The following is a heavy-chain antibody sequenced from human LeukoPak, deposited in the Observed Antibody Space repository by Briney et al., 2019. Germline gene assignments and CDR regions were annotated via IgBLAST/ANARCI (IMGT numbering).Heavy chain of an antibody. D-gene: IGHD6-19*01. V-gene: IGHV3-30*04. Sequence: GGSLRLSCVASEFNFSNYAMHWVRQAPGKGLEWVAVISYDGSEKYYAESVKGRFTISRDNSKNTLSLQMNSLKPEDTAVFYCARSGSSGWVYYYYNYMDVWGKGTTVTVSS. CDR3: ARSGSSGWVYYYYNYMDV. CDR2: ISYDGSEK. J-gene: IGHJ6*03. CDR1: EFNFSNYA.